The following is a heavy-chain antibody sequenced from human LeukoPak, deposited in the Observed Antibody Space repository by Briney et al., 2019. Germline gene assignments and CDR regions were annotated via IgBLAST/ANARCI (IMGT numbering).Heavy chain of an antibody. Sequence: GGSLRLSCAASGFTFSSYSMMWVRQAPGKGLEWVSYISSSSTTIHYADSVKGRFTISRDNAKNSVYLQMNSLRAEDTAEYYCVRDRDWGAFDVWGQVTMVTVSS. J-gene: IGHJ3*01. CDR1: GFTFSSYS. V-gene: IGHV3-48*01. D-gene: IGHD3/OR15-3a*01. CDR3: VRDRDWGAFDV. CDR2: ISSSSTTI.